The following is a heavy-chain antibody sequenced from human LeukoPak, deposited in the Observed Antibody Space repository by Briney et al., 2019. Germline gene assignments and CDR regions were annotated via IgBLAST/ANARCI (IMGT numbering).Heavy chain of an antibody. CDR3: ARGTGTTWLDY. V-gene: IGHV4-59*01. Sequence: SETLSLTCTVSGGSISSYHWSWIRQPPGKGLEWIGYIYYSGSTNYNPSLKSRVTISVDTSKNQFSLKLSSVTAADTAVYYCARGTGTTWLDYWGQGTLVTVSS. CDR1: GGSISSYH. D-gene: IGHD1-7*01. J-gene: IGHJ4*02. CDR2: IYYSGST.